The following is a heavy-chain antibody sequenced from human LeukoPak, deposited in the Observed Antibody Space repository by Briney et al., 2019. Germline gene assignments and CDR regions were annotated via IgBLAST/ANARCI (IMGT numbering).Heavy chain of an antibody. CDR1: GASISGYY. V-gene: IGHV4-59*08. CDR2: IYYSGST. D-gene: IGHD3-3*01. J-gene: IGHJ5*02. CDR3: ARHSGYDFWSGYYHNWFDP. Sequence: SETLSLTCTVSGASISGYYWSWIRQPPGKGLEWIGYIYYSGSTNYNPSLKSRVTISVDTSKNQFSLKLSSVTAADTAVYYCARHSGYDFWSGYYHNWFDPWGQGTLVTVSS.